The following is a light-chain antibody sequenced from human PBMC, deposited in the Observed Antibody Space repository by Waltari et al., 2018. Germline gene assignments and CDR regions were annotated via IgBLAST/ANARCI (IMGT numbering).Light chain of an antibody. CDR1: QSVSSN. Sequence: ETVMTQSPATLSVSPGERATPPCRASQSVSSNLAWYQQKPGQPPRLLIYGASTRATGIPARFSGSGSGTEFTLTISSLQSEDFAVYYCQQYNDWPPLTFGGGTKVEIK. CDR2: GAS. J-gene: IGKJ4*01. V-gene: IGKV3-15*01. CDR3: QQYNDWPPLT.